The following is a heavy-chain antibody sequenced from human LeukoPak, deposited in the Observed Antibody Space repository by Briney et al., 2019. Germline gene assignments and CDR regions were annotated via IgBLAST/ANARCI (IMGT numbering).Heavy chain of an antibody. J-gene: IGHJ4*02. CDR2: IYYSGST. Sequence: PSETLSLTCTVSGGSISSGGYYWSWIRQHPGKGLEWIGYIYYSGSTYYNPSLKSRVTISVDTSKNQFSLKLSSVTAADTAVYYCASSKIRLGGYSYGLVDYWGQGTLVTVSS. D-gene: IGHD5-18*01. CDR1: GGSISSGGYY. CDR3: ASSKIRLGGYSYGLVDY. V-gene: IGHV4-31*03.